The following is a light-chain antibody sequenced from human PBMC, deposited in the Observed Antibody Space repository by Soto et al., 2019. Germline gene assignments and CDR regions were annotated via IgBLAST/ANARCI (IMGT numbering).Light chain of an antibody. CDR2: GAS. Sequence: EIVLTQSPGTLSLSPGERATLSCRASQSVSSSYLAWYQQKPGQAPRLLIYGASSRATGIPDRFSGSGSGTDFTLTISRLEPEDFEVYYCQQYGSPPPTFGQGTKLEIK. CDR3: QQYGSPPPT. J-gene: IGKJ2*01. CDR1: QSVSSSY. V-gene: IGKV3-20*01.